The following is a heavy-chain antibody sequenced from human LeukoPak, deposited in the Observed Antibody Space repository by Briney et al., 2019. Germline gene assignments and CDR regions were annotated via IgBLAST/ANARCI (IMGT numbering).Heavy chain of an antibody. CDR3: ATRGNTYGSAYFDY. V-gene: IGHV4-4*02. CDR2: IYHSGIT. Sequence: SETLSLTCAVSGGSISSTNWWWSWVRQPPGKGLEWIGEIYHSGITNYNPSLKSRVTISVDTSKNHFSLKLRSVTAADTAVYYCATRGNTYGSAYFDYWGPGTLVTVSS. D-gene: IGHD5-18*01. CDR1: GGSISSTNW. J-gene: IGHJ4*02.